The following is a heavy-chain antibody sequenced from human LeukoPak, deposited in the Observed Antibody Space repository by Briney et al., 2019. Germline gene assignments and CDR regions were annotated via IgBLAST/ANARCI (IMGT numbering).Heavy chain of an antibody. D-gene: IGHD5-18*01. Sequence: GGSLRLSCAASGFTFSSYSMNWVRQAPGKGLEWVSSISSSSSYIYYADSVKGRFTISRDNAKNSLYLQMNSLRAEDTAVYYCATPLGGGSYTAIAFDYWGQGTLVTVSS. CDR3: ATPLGGGSYTAIAFDY. J-gene: IGHJ4*02. CDR2: ISSSSSYI. CDR1: GFTFSSYS. V-gene: IGHV3-21*01.